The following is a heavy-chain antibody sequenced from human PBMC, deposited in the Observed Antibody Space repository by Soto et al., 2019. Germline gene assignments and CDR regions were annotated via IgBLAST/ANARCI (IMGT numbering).Heavy chain of an antibody. J-gene: IGHJ6*03. D-gene: IGHD2-8*02. Sequence: QVQLLQSGSEVKKPGSSVKVSCRASGGSLSSYPVTWVRQAPGQGLEWMGRIIPIVGLTNYAQKFQGSVTITADKSTSTASMELSSLRSDDTAVYYCARPTGGHDAGGNYMDVWGKGTTVIVSS. CDR1: GGSLSSYP. V-gene: IGHV1-69*02. CDR2: IIPIVGLT. CDR3: ARPTGGHDAGGNYMDV.